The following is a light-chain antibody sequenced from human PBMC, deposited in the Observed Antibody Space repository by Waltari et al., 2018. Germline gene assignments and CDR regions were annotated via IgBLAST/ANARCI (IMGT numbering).Light chain of an antibody. V-gene: IGKV3-20*01. J-gene: IGKJ4*01. CDR2: GAS. CDR1: QTVRTTY. CDR3: QQYDISPLT. Sequence: EIVLTQSPGTLSLSPGERATLSCRASQTVRTTYLAWYQQKPGQAPTLLIYGASSRATGIPDRFSGIGSGTDVSLTISSLEPEDLAVYYCQQYDISPLTFGGGTKVEIK.